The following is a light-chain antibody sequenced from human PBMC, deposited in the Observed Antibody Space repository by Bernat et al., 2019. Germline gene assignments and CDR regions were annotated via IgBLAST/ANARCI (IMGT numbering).Light chain of an antibody. Sequence: EIVLTQSPGTLSLSSGERATLSCRASQSVSSKHLAWYQQKPGQAPRLLMFGASSRATGVPDTFSGSWSGTDFTLTISRLEPEDFAVYYCQQYGSFPWTVGQGTKVEIK. CDR1: QSVSSKH. J-gene: IGKJ1*01. CDR3: QQYGSFPWT. CDR2: GAS. V-gene: IGKV3-20*01.